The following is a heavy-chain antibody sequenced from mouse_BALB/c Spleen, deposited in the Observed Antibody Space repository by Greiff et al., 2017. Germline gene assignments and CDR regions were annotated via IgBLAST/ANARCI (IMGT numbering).Heavy chain of an antibody. J-gene: IGHJ3*01. Sequence: EVKLVESGAGLVKPGGSLKLSCAASGFAFSSYDMPWVRQTPEKRLEWVAYISSGGGRTYYADTVTGRSTISRDNAKNTLYLQMSSLTSEDTAMYSATRHGYCGSGYDWFAYWGQGTLVTVSA. CDR1: GFAFSSYD. D-gene: IGHD1-1*01. CDR2: ISSGGGRT. CDR3: TRHGYCGSGYDWFAY. V-gene: IGHV5-12-1*01.